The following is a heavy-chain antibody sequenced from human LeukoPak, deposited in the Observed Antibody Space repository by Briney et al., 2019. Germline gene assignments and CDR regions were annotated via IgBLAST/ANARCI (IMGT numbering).Heavy chain of an antibody. CDR3: ARQESEMTTPANRYFDP. V-gene: IGHV5-51*01. Sequence: GESLKISCKGSGYNFAHDWIGWVRQMPGKGLEWMGIIFPDDSDTIYSPSFQGQVTISADKSINTAYLQWSNLKASDSAIYYCARQESEMTTPANRYFDPWGQGTLITVSS. J-gene: IGHJ4*02. CDR2: IFPDDSDT. D-gene: IGHD5-24*01. CDR1: GYNFAHDW.